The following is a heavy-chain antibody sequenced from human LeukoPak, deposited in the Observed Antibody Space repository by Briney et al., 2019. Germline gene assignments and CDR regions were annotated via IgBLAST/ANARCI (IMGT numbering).Heavy chain of an antibody. CDR2: IIPIFATA. CDR1: GGTFSSYA. J-gene: IGHJ4*02. Sequence: GASVKVSCKASGGTFSSYAISWVRQAPGQGLGWVGGIIPIFATANYAQKFQGRVTITADESTSTAYMELSSLRSEDTAVYYCARGPITTRSHFDYWGQGTLVTVSS. V-gene: IGHV1-69*13. D-gene: IGHD3-22*01. CDR3: ARGPITTRSHFDY.